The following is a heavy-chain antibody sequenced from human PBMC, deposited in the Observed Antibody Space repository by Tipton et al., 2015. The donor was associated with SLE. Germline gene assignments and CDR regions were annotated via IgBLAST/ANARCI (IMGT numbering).Heavy chain of an antibody. CDR3: AREGQQLVQGYFQH. Sequence: SLRLSCAASGFTVSSNYMSWVRQAPGKGLEWVSSISSSSSYIYYADSVKGRFTISRDNAKNSLYLQMNSLRAEDTAVYYCAREGQQLVQGYFQHWGQGTLVTVSS. V-gene: IGHV3-21*01. J-gene: IGHJ1*01. CDR2: ISSSSSYI. CDR1: GFTVSSNY. D-gene: IGHD6-13*01.